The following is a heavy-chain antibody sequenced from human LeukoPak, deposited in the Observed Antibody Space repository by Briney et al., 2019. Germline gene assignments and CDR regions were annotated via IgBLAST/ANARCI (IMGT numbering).Heavy chain of an antibody. CDR1: GFTFRTYA. CDR2: INGGGGKT. CDR3: ARSRQWLLDAFDI. V-gene: IGHV3-23*01. J-gene: IGHJ3*02. Sequence: QPGGSLRLSCAASGFTFRTYAMSGVRQAAGKGLEGVAAINGGGGKTNYADSVKGRFTISRDHSRDTLYLQMNSLRVEAMPVYYCARSRQWLLDAFDIWGQGTVVTVSS. D-gene: IGHD6-19*01.